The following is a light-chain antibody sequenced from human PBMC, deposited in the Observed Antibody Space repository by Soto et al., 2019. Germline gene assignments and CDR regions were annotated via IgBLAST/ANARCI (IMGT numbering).Light chain of an antibody. CDR1: SSDVGGHNS. V-gene: IGLV2-14*01. CDR2: DVS. J-gene: IGLJ1*01. Sequence: VLTHPASVSGSPGQSITISCTGTSSDVGGHNSVSWYRQDPGKAPKLMIYDVSNRPSGVSDRFSGSKSGNTASLTISGLQIEEEADYYCSSFTSSVTYVFGTGTKVTVL. CDR3: SSFTSSVTYV.